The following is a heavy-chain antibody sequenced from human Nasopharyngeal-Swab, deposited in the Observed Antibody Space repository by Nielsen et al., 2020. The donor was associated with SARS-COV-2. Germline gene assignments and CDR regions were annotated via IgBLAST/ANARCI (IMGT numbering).Heavy chain of an antibody. CDR3: TSALGLLWFVAY. Sequence: GESLKISFTASGFTFGDYDMTWVRQAPGKGLEWVGFIRSKAYGGTTEYAASVKGRFNIARDDSKSIAYLQMNSLKTEDTAVYYCTSALGLLWFVAYWGQGTLVTVSS. D-gene: IGHD3-10*01. CDR2: IRSKAYGGTT. V-gene: IGHV3-49*04. J-gene: IGHJ4*02. CDR1: GFTFGDYD.